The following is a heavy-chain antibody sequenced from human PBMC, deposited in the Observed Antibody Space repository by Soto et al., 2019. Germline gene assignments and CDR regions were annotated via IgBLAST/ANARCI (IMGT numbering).Heavy chain of an antibody. CDR3: ARGRDQPPVGLYFDS. CDR1: GDAFTNYI. Sequence: QVQLVQSGAEVKKPGSSVKVSCKASGDAFTNYIFDWVRQAPGQGREWMGGIIPMFGTPKYARTLQDRVTISADVSTGTDYLELTSLRFDDTAVYYCARGRDQPPVGLYFDSWGEGTRVTVSS. J-gene: IGHJ4*02. V-gene: IGHV1-69*01. CDR2: IIPMFGTP. D-gene: IGHD1-26*01.